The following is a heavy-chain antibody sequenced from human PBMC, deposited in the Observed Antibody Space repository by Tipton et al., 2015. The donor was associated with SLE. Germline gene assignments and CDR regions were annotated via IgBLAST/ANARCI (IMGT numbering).Heavy chain of an antibody. Sequence: LRLSCTVSGGSISSHYWSWIRQPPGKGLEWIGYISNSETTNYNPSLKSRVTISVDTSKNQFSPKLRSVTAADTAVYYCARVVPVGGTDYWGQGTLVTVSS. D-gene: IGHD6-19*01. CDR3: ARVVPVGGTDY. J-gene: IGHJ4*02. CDR2: ISNSETT. CDR1: GGSISSHY. V-gene: IGHV4-59*11.